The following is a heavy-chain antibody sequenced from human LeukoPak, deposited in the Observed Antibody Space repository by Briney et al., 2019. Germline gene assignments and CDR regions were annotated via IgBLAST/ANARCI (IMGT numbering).Heavy chain of an antibody. D-gene: IGHD6-19*01. J-gene: IGHJ4*02. CDR1: GGSISSSNW. CDR3: ARLPSRYSSGPPVAY. V-gene: IGHV4-4*02. Sequence: SGTLSLTCAVSGGSISSSNWWNWVRQPPGKGLEWIGEIHHSGSTHYNPSFKSRVTISVDKSKNQFSLKLSSVTAADTAVYYCARLPSRYSSGPPVAYWGQGTLVTVSS. CDR2: IHHSGST.